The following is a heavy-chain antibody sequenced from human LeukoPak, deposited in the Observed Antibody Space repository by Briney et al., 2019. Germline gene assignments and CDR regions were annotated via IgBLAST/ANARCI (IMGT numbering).Heavy chain of an antibody. V-gene: IGHV1-2*02. CDR1: GYTFTGYY. D-gene: IGHD1-26*01. CDR3: ARDLVGATWIDY. Sequence: ASVKVSCKASGYTFTGYYMHWVRQAPGQGLEWMGWINPNSGGTNYAQKFQGRVTMTRDTSISTAYMELSRLRSDDTAVYYCARDLVGATWIDYWGQGTLVTVSS. CDR2: INPNSGGT. J-gene: IGHJ4*02.